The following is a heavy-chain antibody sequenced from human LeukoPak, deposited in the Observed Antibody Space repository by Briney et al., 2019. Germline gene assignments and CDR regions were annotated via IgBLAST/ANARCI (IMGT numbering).Heavy chain of an antibody. Sequence: GALRLSFAASGFTFSTYCMNWVRQAPGEGLGGVSYISTTTSAIYYADSVKGRFTVSRDNAKSSLYLQMNSLRADDTAVYYCARAPYGERGGSDYWGQGTLVTVSS. CDR2: ISTTTSAI. V-gene: IGHV3-48*01. CDR1: GFTFSTYC. D-gene: IGHD4-17*01. CDR3: ARAPYGERGGSDY. J-gene: IGHJ4*02.